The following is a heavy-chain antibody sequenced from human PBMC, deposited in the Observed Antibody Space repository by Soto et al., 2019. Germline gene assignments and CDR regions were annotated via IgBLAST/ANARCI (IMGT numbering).Heavy chain of an antibody. J-gene: IGHJ6*03. V-gene: IGHV4-39*01. CDR2: IYYSGST. Sequence: SGTLSLTCTVSGDSISNNNFYWGWIRQPPGKGLEWIGSIYYSGSTYYNPSLKSRVTISVDTSNNQLSLKLSSVTAADTAVYYCARHYGYYSHYMDVWTKGTTVTVSS. CDR3: ARHYGYYSHYMDV. D-gene: IGHD3-10*01. CDR1: GDSISNNNFY.